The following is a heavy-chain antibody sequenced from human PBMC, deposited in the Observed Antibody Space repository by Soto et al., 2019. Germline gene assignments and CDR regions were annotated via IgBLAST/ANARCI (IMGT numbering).Heavy chain of an antibody. CDR2: IYYSGST. J-gene: IGHJ4*02. CDR3: ARGDTYFDY. V-gene: IGHV4-59*01. CDR1: GGPISSYY. D-gene: IGHD5-18*01. Sequence: SETLSLTCTVSGGPISSYYWSWIRQPPGKGLEWIGYIYYSGSTNYNPSLKSRVTISVDTSKNQFPLKLSSVTAADTAVYYCARGDTYFDYWGQGTLVTVSS.